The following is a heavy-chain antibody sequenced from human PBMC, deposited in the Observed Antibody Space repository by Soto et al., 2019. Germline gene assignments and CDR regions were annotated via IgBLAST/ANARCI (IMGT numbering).Heavy chain of an antibody. D-gene: IGHD1-26*01. CDR3: ATAREHRPYYYYGMDV. V-gene: IGHV1-24*01. CDR2: FDPEDGET. J-gene: IGHJ6*02. Sequence: ASVKVSCKVSGYTLTELSMHWVRQAPGKGLEWMGGFDPEDGETIYAQKFQGRVTMTEDTSTDTAYMELSSLRSEDTAVYYCATAREHRPYYYYGMDVWGQGTTVTVSS. CDR1: GYTLTELS.